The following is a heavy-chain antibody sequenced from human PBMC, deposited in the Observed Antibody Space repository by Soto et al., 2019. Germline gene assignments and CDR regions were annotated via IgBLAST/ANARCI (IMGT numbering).Heavy chain of an antibody. V-gene: IGHV3-30*03. CDR3: ARHGDYAFDY. J-gene: IGHJ4*02. CDR2: ISYDGSDK. D-gene: IGHD4-17*01. Sequence: GGSLRLSCAASGFTFSSYGMHWVRQAPGKGLEWVAVISYDGSDKHYVDSVKGRFTISRDNARNSLYLQMNSLRAEDTAVYYCARHGDYAFDYWGQGTLVTVSS. CDR1: GFTFSSYG.